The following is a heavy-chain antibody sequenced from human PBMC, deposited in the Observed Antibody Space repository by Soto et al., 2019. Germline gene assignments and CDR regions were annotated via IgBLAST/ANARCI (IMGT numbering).Heavy chain of an antibody. V-gene: IGHV3-53*01. CDR3: VAGGGGGGY. D-gene: IGHD3-10*01. Sequence: EVQLVESGGGLIQPGGSLRLSCAVSGFTVSNNYMSWVRQAPGKGLEGVSVIYSGGYTAYGDSVKGRFTISRDNSKNPLIFQMNGLRADGAAVFCGVAGGGGGGYWGQGTLVTVSS. J-gene: IGHJ4*02. CDR1: GFTVSNNY. CDR2: IYSGGYT.